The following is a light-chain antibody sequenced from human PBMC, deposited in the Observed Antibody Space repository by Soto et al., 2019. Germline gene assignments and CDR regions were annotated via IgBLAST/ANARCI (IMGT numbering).Light chain of an antibody. CDR2: DAS. Sequence: DIPMTQSPSTVSASVGDRVTITCRASQSIRSWLAWYQQKPGKAPNLLIYDASSLETGVPSRFSGSGSGTEFTLTISSLQPDDFATYYCQQYNSYSFGPGTKVDVK. CDR3: QQYNSYS. V-gene: IGKV1-5*01. CDR1: QSIRSW. J-gene: IGKJ3*01.